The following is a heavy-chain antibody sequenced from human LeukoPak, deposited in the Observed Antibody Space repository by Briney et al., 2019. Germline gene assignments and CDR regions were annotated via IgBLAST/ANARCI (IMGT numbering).Heavy chain of an antibody. Sequence: GGSLRLSCAASGFTFDDYTMHWVRQAPGKGLEWVSFISWDGGSTYYADSVKGRFTISRDNSKDSLYLQMNSLRTEDTALYYCAKEEQRGSFDFDYWDQGTLVTVSS. D-gene: IGHD1-26*01. CDR1: GFTFDDYT. CDR2: ISWDGGST. CDR3: AKEEQRGSFDFDY. J-gene: IGHJ4*02. V-gene: IGHV3-43*01.